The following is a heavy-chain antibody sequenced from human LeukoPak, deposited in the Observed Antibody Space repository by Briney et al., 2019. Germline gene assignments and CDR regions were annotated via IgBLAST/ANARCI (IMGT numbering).Heavy chain of an antibody. D-gene: IGHD2-21*02. CDR3: AAPIATGGDGLMDV. CDR1: GFTFSSYG. CDR2: IWYDGSNK. J-gene: IGHJ6*02. Sequence: GGSLRLSCAASGFTFSSYGMHWVRQAPGKGLEWVAVIWYDGSNKYYADSVKGRFTISRDNSKNTLYLQMNSLRAEDTAVYYCAAPIATGGDGLMDVWGQGTTVTVSS. V-gene: IGHV3-33*01.